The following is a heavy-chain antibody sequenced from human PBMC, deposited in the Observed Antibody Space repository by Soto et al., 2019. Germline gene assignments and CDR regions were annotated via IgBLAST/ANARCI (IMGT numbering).Heavy chain of an antibody. Sequence: GSLRLSCAASGFTFINYAMTWVRQAPGKGLEWVSGISGGGGSTYYADSVKGRFTISRDNSKNTLYLQMNSLRAEDTSLYYCVRTSLVVAAATREDYWGQGTLVTVSS. V-gene: IGHV3-23*01. J-gene: IGHJ4*02. CDR1: GFTFINYA. CDR2: ISGGGGST. D-gene: IGHD2-15*01. CDR3: VRTSLVVAAATREDY.